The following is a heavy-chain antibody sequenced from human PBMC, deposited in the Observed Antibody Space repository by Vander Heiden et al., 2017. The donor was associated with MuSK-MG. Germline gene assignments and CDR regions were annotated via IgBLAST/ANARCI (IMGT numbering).Heavy chain of an antibody. D-gene: IGHD6-19*01. V-gene: IGHV3-30*04. CDR3: ARDLTGRKQWLDDY. Sequence: QVQLVESVGGVVQPGRSLRLSCAASGFTFRRYAMHWVRQAPGKGLEWVAVISYDGSNKYYADSVKGRFTISRDNSKNTLYLQMNSLRAEDTAVYYCARDLTGRKQWLDDYWGRNPGHRLL. CDR1: GFTFRRYA. CDR2: ISYDGSNK. J-gene: IGHJ4*01.